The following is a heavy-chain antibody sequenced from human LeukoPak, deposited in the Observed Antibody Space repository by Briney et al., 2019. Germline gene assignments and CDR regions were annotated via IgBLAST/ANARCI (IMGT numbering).Heavy chain of an antibody. CDR3: ARNTWYYYYMDV. CDR1: GGSISSSSHY. CDR2: IYFSGST. Sequence: SETLSLTCTVSGGSISSSSHYWGWIRQPPGKGLEWIGSIYFSGSTYYNPSLKSRVTISVDTSKNQFSLKLSSVTAADTAVYYCARNTWYYYYMDVWGKGTTVTISS. V-gene: IGHV4-39*01. J-gene: IGHJ6*03.